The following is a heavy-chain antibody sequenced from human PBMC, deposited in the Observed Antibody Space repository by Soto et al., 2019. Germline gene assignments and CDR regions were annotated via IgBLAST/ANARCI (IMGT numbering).Heavy chain of an antibody. V-gene: IGHV1-69*01. CDR2: IIPIFGTA. J-gene: IGHJ6*02. CDR1: GGTFSSYA. D-gene: IGHD2-21*01. Sequence: QVQLVQSGAEVKKPGSSVKVSCKASGGTFSSYAISWVRQAPGQGLEWMGGIIPIFGTANYAQKFQGRVTITADESTSTAYMELSGLRSEDTAVYYCAGGVIVVGDYYYGMDVWGQGTTVTVSS. CDR3: AGGVIVVGDYYYGMDV.